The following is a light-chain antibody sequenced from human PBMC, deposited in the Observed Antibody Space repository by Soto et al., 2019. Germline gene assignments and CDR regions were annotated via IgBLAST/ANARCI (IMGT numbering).Light chain of an antibody. CDR2: AAS. J-gene: IGKJ5*01. V-gene: IGKV1-39*01. CDR3: QQRYNTLLP. CDR1: QSISSY. Sequence: DIHMPPFASSLSASIENTFTITCRARQSISSYLNWYQHKPGKAPKVLIYAASSLQSGVLRSFRGSGSGIDFTITISSLQAEDFGTYYCQQRYNTLLPFAHGTRLEIK.